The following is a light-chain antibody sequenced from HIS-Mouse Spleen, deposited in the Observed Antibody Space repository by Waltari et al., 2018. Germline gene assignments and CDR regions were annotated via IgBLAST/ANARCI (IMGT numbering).Light chain of an antibody. J-gene: IGLJ2*01. CDR3: SSYTSSSTEV. CDR1: SRAVGGYNY. V-gene: IGLV2-14*03. CDR2: DVS. Sequence: QSALTQPASVSGSPGQSITISCTGTSRAVGGYNYFPWYQQHPGKAPKLMNYDVSNRPSGVSNRFSGSKSGNTASLTISGLQAEDEADYYCSSYTSSSTEVFGGGTKLTVL.